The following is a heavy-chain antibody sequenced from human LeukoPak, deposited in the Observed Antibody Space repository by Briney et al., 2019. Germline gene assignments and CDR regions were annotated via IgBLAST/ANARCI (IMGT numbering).Heavy chain of an antibody. D-gene: IGHD3-9*01. CDR1: GFTFTIYS. V-gene: IGHV3-21*01. CDR3: ARNLGYDILTGSYYYYYYGMEV. Sequence: GRSLRLSCVAYGFTFTIYSMNCVSQVPGKGMEWVSSISSSSSYIYYADSVKGRITNSRDNAKNSPYLQMNSLRPEDTAVYYCARNLGYDILTGSYYYYYYGMEVWGQRTTVTVSS. J-gene: IGHJ6*02. CDR2: ISSSSSYI.